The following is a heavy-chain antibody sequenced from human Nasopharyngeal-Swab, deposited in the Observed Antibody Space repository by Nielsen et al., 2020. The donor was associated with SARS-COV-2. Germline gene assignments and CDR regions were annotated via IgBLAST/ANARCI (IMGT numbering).Heavy chain of an antibody. CDR3: ASYPLTFGGVWGSDAFDI. Sequence: WLRQPPGKGLEWIGSIYYSGSTYYNPSLKSRVTISVDTSKNQFSLKLSSVTAADTAVYYCASYPLTFGGVWGSDAFDIWGQGTMVTVSS. CDR2: IYYSGST. V-gene: IGHV4-39*01. J-gene: IGHJ3*02. D-gene: IGHD3-16*01.